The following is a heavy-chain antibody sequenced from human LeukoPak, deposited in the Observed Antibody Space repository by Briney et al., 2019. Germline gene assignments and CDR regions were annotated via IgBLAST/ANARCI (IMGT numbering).Heavy chain of an antibody. CDR1: RFNCCTCW. V-gene: IGHV3-7*01. Sequence: GGPLRLSCAASRFNCCTCWMTWVRQAQGKGVEWVANIKQDGSEKNYVHSVKGRFTISRDNAKNSLYLQMNSLRAEDTALYYCARATDGAFDIWGQGTVVTVSS. J-gene: IGHJ3*02. D-gene: IGHD4-17*01. CDR3: ARATDGAFDI. CDR2: IKQDGSEK.